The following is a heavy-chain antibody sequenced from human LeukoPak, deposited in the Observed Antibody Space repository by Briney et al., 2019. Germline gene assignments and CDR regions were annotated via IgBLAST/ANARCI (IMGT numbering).Heavy chain of an antibody. Sequence: SETLSLTCTVSGGSISSYYWSWIRQPPGKGLEWIGYIYYSGSTNYNPSLKSRVTISVDTSKNQFSLKLSSVTASDTAVYYCVRENYDFWSGYLFDWGQGTLVTVSS. CDR3: VRENYDFWSGYLFD. D-gene: IGHD3-3*01. CDR2: IYYSGST. CDR1: GGSISSYY. V-gene: IGHV4-59*01. J-gene: IGHJ4*02.